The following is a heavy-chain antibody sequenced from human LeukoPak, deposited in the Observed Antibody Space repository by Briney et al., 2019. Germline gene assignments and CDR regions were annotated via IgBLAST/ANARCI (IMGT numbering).Heavy chain of an antibody. J-gene: IGHJ4*02. Sequence: SETLSLTCTVSGDSITGYYWGWIRQPPGKGLEWIGSIYHSGSTYYNPSLKSRVTISVDTSKNQFSLKLSSVTAADTAVYYCAREPIVVVGLDYWGQGTLVTVSS. D-gene: IGHD3-22*01. CDR2: IYHSGST. CDR3: AREPIVVVGLDY. CDR1: GDSITGYY. V-gene: IGHV4-38-2*02.